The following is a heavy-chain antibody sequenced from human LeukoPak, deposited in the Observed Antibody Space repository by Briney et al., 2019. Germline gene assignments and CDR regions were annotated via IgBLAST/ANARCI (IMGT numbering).Heavy chain of an antibody. Sequence: GGSLRLSCTVSGFTVSSNSMSWVRQAPGKGLEWVSFTYSAGNTHYSDSVKGRFTISIDNSKNSLYLQMNSLKAEDTAVYYCAKADYYADHLFDYWGQGTLVTVSS. CDR2: TYSAGNT. V-gene: IGHV3-53*01. J-gene: IGHJ4*02. CDR3: AKADYYADHLFDY. CDR1: GFTVSSNS. D-gene: IGHD3-10*01.